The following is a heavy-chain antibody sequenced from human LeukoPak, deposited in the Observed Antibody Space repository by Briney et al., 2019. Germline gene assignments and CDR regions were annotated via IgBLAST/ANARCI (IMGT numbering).Heavy chain of an antibody. Sequence: GRSLRLSCAASGFTFSSYAMHWVRQAPGKGLEWVAVISYDGSNKYYADSVKGRFTISRDNSKNTLYLQMNSLRAEDTAVYYCAKEGRIVGATTVRSYWGQGTLVTVSS. J-gene: IGHJ4*02. V-gene: IGHV3-30-3*01. CDR2: ISYDGSNK. CDR1: GFTFSSYA. CDR3: AKEGRIVGATTVRSY. D-gene: IGHD1-26*01.